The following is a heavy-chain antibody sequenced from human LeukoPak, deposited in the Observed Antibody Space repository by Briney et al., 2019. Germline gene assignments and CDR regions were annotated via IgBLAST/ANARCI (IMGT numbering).Heavy chain of an antibody. CDR1: GFTFSSYA. J-gene: IGHJ4*02. Sequence: PGRSLRLSCAASGFTFSSYALHWVRQAPGKGLEWVAFIRYDGSNKYYADSVKGRFTISRDNSKNTLYLQMNSLRAEDTAVYYCAKAYPLYSYGYNLDYWGQGTLVTVSS. D-gene: IGHD5-18*01. V-gene: IGHV3-30*02. CDR2: IRYDGSNK. CDR3: AKAYPLYSYGYNLDY.